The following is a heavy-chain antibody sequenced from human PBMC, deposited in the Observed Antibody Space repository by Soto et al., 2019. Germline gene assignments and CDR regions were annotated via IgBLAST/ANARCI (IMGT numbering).Heavy chain of an antibody. J-gene: IGHJ3*02. Sequence: SETLSLTCTVSGGSISSYYWSWIRQPPGKGLEWIGYIYYSGSTNYNPSLKSRVTISVDTSKNQFSLKLSSVTAADTAVYYCARVIAARPVGVAFDIWGQGTMVTVSS. CDR3: ARVIAARPVGVAFDI. V-gene: IGHV4-59*08. D-gene: IGHD6-6*01. CDR1: GGSISSYY. CDR2: IYYSGST.